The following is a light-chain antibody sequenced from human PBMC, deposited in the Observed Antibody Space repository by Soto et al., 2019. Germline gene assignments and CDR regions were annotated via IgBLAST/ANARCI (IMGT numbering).Light chain of an antibody. Sequence: QSALTRPASVSGSPGQSITISCTGTSSDDGGYNYVSWYQQHPDKAPKLMIYEVSNRPSGVSNRFSGSKSGNTASLTISGLQAEDEADYYCSSYTSSSTPYVFGTGTKVTVL. V-gene: IGLV2-14*01. CDR3: SSYTSSSTPYV. CDR1: SSDDGGYNY. CDR2: EVS. J-gene: IGLJ1*01.